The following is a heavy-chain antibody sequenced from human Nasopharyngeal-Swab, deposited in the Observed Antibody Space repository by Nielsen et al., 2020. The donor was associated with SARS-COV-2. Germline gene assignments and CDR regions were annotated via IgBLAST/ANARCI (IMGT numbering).Heavy chain of an antibody. Sequence: ASVKVSCKASGYTFTSYYMHWVRQAPGQGLEWMGIINPSGVSTSYAQKFQGRVTMTRDTSTSTVYMELSSLRSEDTAVYYCARDLTVTDGDYYYYGMDVWGQGTTVTVSS. D-gene: IGHD4-17*01. J-gene: IGHJ6*02. CDR3: ARDLTVTDGDYYYYGMDV. CDR1: GYTFTSYY. CDR2: INPSGVST. V-gene: IGHV1-46*01.